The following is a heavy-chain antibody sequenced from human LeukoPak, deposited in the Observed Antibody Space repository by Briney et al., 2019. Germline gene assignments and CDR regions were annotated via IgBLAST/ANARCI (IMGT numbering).Heavy chain of an antibody. CDR3: ARDRGDRLDV. V-gene: IGHV3-48*04. J-gene: IGHJ6*04. CDR2: ISSSGDMI. Sequence: GGSLRLSCAASGFTFSSYWMSWVRQAPGKGLEWISYISSSGDMIYSADSVKGRFTISRDNAKNSLYLQVNSLRAEDTAVYYCARDRGDRLDVWGKGTTVTVSS. CDR1: GFTFSSYW. D-gene: IGHD3-10*01.